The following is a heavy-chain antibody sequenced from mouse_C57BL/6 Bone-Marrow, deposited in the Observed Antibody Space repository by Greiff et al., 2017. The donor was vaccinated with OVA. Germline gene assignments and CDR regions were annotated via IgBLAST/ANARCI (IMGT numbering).Heavy chain of an antibody. V-gene: IGHV14-4*01. CDR2: IDPENGDT. Sequence: EVQLVESGAELVRPGASVKLSCTASGFNIKDDYMHWVKQRPEQGLEWIGWIDPENGDTEYASKFQGKATITADTSSNTAYLQLSSLTSGDTAVYYCTTSGSSSFGYWGQGTTLTVSS. CDR3: TTSGSSSFGY. J-gene: IGHJ2*01. D-gene: IGHD1-1*01. CDR1: GFNIKDDY.